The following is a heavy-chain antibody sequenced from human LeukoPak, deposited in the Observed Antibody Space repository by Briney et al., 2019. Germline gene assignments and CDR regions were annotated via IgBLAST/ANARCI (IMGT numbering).Heavy chain of an antibody. CDR2: IYSGGST. V-gene: IGHV3-53*04. CDR1: GGSISSGGYY. CDR3: ARERPPSSHKNLYYYYGMDV. D-gene: IGHD6-13*01. J-gene: IGHJ6*02. Sequence: SSETLSLTCTVSGGSISSGGYYWSWVRQAPGKGLEWVSVIYSGGSTYYADSVKGRFTISRHNSKNTLYLQMSSLRAEDTAVYYCARERPPSSHKNLYYYYGMDVWGQGTTVTVSS.